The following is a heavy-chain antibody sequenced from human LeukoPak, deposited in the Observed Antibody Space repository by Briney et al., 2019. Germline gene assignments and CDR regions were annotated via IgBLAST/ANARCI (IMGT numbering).Heavy chain of an antibody. J-gene: IGHJ4*02. Sequence: SETLSLTCTVSGGSVSGYYWTWIRQPAGKGLECIGHIHSSGTTTFNPSLKSRVTMSVDTSKNQFSLKLSSVTAADTAVYYCARAGKLYSSSSTAFDYWGQGTLVTVSS. CDR3: ARAGKLYSSSSTAFDY. D-gene: IGHD6-6*01. CDR1: GGSVSGYY. CDR2: IHSSGTT. V-gene: IGHV4-4*07.